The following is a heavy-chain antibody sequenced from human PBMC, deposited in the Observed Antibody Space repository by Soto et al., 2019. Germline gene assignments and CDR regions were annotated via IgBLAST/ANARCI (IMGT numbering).Heavy chain of an antibody. V-gene: IGHV4-61*01. J-gene: IGHJ4*02. CDR3: ARDFAYFDA. CDR1: GGSFKSGSYS. Sequence: KASETLSLTCTVSGGSFKSGSYSWSWIRQPPGKGLEWIGYVYHTGRTSYNPSLKSRVSISMDTYKNQFSLNLDSVTAADTAVYFCARDFAYFDAWGQGTLVTVSS. D-gene: IGHD3-3*01. CDR2: VYHTGRT.